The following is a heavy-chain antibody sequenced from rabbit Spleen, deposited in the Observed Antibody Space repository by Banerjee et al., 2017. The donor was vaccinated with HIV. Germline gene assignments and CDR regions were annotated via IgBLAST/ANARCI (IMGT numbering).Heavy chain of an antibody. Sequence: QSLEESGGDLVKPGASLTLTCKASGFDFSSSYYMCWVRQAPGKGLELIACIDTSSVNTADATWAKGRFTISKTSSTTVTLQMTSLTAADTATYFCARDPAYASGSGAYIPYLWGPGTLVTVS. CDR1: GFDFSSSYY. J-gene: IGHJ4*01. D-gene: IGHD1-1*01. CDR2: IDTSSVNT. V-gene: IGHV1S40*01. CDR3: ARDPAYASGSGAYIPYL.